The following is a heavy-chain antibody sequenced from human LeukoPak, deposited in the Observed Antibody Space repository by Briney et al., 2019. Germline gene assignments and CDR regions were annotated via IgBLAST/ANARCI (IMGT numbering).Heavy chain of an antibody. Sequence: GESLKISCKDSGYSFTNYWIGWVRQMPGKGLEWMGLIYPRDSDTRYSPSFQGQVTISADKSISTAFLQWSSLKASDTAMYHCARGAPSGSGNYLDFWGQGTLVTVSS. J-gene: IGHJ4*02. V-gene: IGHV5-51*01. CDR1: GYSFTNYW. CDR3: ARGAPSGSGNYLDF. CDR2: IYPRDSDT. D-gene: IGHD3-10*01.